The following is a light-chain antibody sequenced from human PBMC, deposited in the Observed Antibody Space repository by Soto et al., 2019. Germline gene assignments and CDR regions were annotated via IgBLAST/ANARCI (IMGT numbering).Light chain of an antibody. Sequence: QSVLTQPASVSGSPGQSITISCTGIGSDVGSYTLVSWYQQYPGAAPKLIIFEASRRPSGITNRFSRSKSGNTASLTISGLQAEDGDDYYCCSSAGSSTVVFGGWTQLTVL. J-gene: IGLJ2*01. CDR2: EAS. CDR3: CSSAGSSTVV. CDR1: GSDVGSYTL. V-gene: IGLV2-23*01.